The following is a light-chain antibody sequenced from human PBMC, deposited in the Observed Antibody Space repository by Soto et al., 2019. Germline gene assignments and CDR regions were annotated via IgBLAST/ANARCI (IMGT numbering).Light chain of an antibody. CDR2: DAY. CDR1: QSFRGL. V-gene: IGKV3-11*01. CDR3: QQRHMWPIT. Sequence: EVVLTQSPVTLSLSPRERATLSCSASQSFRGLFAWYQQKPGQAPRLLIYDAYKRATGIPPRFSGSGSGTDFTLTISSLEPEDSAVYYCQQRHMWPITFGQGTRLEIK. J-gene: IGKJ5*01.